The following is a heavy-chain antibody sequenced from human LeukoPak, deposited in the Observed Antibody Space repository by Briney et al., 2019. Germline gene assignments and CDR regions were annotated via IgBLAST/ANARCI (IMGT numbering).Heavy chain of an antibody. D-gene: IGHD6-19*01. CDR2: VNSDGSSS. CDR1: GFTFSSYW. Sequence: PGGSLRLSCVASGFTFSSYWMNWVRQAPGKGLVWVSRVNSDGSSSSYADSVKGRFTISRDNAKNTLNLQMNSLRAEDTAVYYCARDRSSGLDYWGQGTLVTVSS. CDR3: ARDRSSGLDY. J-gene: IGHJ4*02. V-gene: IGHV3-74*01.